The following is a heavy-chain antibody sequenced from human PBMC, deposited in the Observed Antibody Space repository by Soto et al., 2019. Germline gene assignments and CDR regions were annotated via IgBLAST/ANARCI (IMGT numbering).Heavy chain of an antibody. J-gene: IGHJ6*02. CDR2: ISGSGGST. V-gene: IGHV3-23*01. Sequence: GSLRLSCAASGFTFSSYAMSWVRQAPGKGLEWVSAISGSGGSTYYADSVKGRFTISRDNSKNTLYLQMNSLRAEDTAVYYCAKAFLIFGVVSGMDVWGQGTTVTVSS. D-gene: IGHD3-3*02. CDR1: GFTFSSYA. CDR3: AKAFLIFGVVSGMDV.